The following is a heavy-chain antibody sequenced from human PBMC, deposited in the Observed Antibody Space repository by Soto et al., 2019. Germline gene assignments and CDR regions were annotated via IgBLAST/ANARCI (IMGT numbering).Heavy chain of an antibody. Sequence: EVQLVESGGGLVQPGGSLRLSCAASGFTFSSYRMNWVRQAPGKGLEWVSYISSSSSTIYYADSVKGRFTISRDNAKNSLYLQMNSLRAEDTAVYYCARLADYGDYVRYYYYYMDVWGKGTTVTVSS. D-gene: IGHD4-17*01. V-gene: IGHV3-48*01. CDR3: ARLADYGDYVRYYYYYMDV. J-gene: IGHJ6*03. CDR1: GFTFSSYR. CDR2: ISSSSSTI.